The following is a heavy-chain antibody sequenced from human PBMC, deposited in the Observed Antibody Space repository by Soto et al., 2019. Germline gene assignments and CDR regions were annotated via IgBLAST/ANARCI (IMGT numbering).Heavy chain of an antibody. CDR1: GGTFSSYA. V-gene: IGHV1-69*13. CDR3: ARVTAGKGSLGHYYYGMDV. D-gene: IGHD3-10*01. CDR2: IIPIFGTA. Sequence: GASVKVSCKASGGTFSSYAISWVRQAPGQGLEWMGGIIPIFGTANYAQKFQGRVTITADESTSTDYMELSSLRSEDTAVYYCARVTAGKGSLGHYYYGMDVWGQGTTVTVSS. J-gene: IGHJ6*02.